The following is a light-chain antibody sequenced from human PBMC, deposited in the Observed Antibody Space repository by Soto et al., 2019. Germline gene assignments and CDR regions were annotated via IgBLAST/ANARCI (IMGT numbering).Light chain of an antibody. Sequence: DIQMTQSPSPLSASVGDTVTVTCRASQSVSGWLAWYQQKPGKAPKLLIYDASDLETGVPSRFSGSGSGTGRTFTISSLQPEDVATYYCQQYESLPLTLGQGTRLEIK. CDR3: QQYESLPLT. CDR2: DAS. J-gene: IGKJ5*01. CDR1: QSVSGW. V-gene: IGKV1-33*01.